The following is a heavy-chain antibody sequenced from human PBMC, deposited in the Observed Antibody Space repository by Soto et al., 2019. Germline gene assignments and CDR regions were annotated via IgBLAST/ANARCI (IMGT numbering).Heavy chain of an antibody. CDR1: GFAVSSKY. V-gene: IGHV3-53*01. CDR3: VKTTGWPGFDF. D-gene: IGHD6-19*01. J-gene: IGHJ4*02. CDR2: IYGGGTT. Sequence: EVQLVESGGGLIQPGGSLRLSCAASGFAVSSKYMTWVRQAPGKGLEWVSVIYGGGTTYYADSVKGRLTISRDTSKNTLHLQLNSLRAADKAVYYCVKTTGWPGFDFWGPGTLVTVSS.